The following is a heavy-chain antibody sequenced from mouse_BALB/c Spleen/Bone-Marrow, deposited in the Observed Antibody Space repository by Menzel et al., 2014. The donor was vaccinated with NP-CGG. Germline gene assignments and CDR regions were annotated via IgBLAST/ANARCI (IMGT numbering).Heavy chain of an antibody. J-gene: IGHJ2*01. D-gene: IGHD2-10*02. CDR1: GYPFSSYW. CDR3: ARKYGDY. Sequence: QLVESGAELVRPGSSVKISCKASGYPFSSYWMNWVKQRPGQGLEWIGQIYPGDGETNYNGKFKGNATLTADKSSSTAYMQLISLTSEDSAVYFCARKYGDYWGQGTTLTVSS. V-gene: IGHV1-80*01. CDR2: IYPGDGET.